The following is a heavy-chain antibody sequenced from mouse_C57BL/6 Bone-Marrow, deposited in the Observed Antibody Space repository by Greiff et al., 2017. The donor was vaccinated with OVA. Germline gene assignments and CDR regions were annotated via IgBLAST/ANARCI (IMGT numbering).Heavy chain of an antibody. D-gene: IGHD2-3*01. J-gene: IGHJ4*01. CDR2: ISDGGSYT. V-gene: IGHV5-4*01. CDR3: ARDGYYPYAMDY. Sequence: EVQLVESGGGLVKPGGSLKLSCAASGFTFSSYAMSWVRQTPEKRLEWVATISDGGSYTYYPDNVKGRFTISRDNAKNNLYLQMSHLKSEDTAMYYCARDGYYPYAMDYWGQGTSVTVSS. CDR1: GFTFSSYA.